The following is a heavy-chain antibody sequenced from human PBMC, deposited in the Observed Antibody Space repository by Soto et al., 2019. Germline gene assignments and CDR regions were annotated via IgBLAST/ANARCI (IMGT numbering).Heavy chain of an antibody. CDR2: ISWDGGST. J-gene: IGHJ6*02. V-gene: IGHV3-43D*04. CDR3: AKSLNQYYDYVWGSYRPRAPYYSYGMDV. CDR1: GFTFDDYA. D-gene: IGHD3-16*02. Sequence: PGGSLRLSCAASGFTFDDYAMHWVRQAPGKGLEWVSLISWDGGSTYYADSVKGRFTISRDNSKNSLYLQMNSLRAEDTALYYCAKSLNQYYDYVWGSYRPRAPYYSYGMDVWGQGTTVTVSS.